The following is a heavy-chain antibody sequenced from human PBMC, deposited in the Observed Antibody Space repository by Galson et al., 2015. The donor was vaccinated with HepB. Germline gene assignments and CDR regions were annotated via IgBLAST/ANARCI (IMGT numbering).Heavy chain of an antibody. CDR3: ARRRDTGSILTEFDY. V-gene: IGHV3-11*01. CDR2: ISSRSSTI. J-gene: IGHJ4*02. CDR1: GFIFSDYY. D-gene: IGHD1-26*01. Sequence: SLRLSCAASGFIFSDYYMNWIRQAPGKGLEWVSYISSRSSTIYYADSVKGRFTISRDNVKNSLYLQMNSLRAEDTAVYYCARRRDTGSILTEFDYWGQGTLVTVSS.